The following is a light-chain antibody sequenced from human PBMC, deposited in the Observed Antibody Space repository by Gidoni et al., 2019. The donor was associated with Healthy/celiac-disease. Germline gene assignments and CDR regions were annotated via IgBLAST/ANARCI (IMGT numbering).Light chain of an antibody. Sequence: IHKTQSPSSLSASVGDRVTITCRASQRISSYLNWYRQKPVKAPKLLIYAASSLQSGVPSRFSGSGSGTDFTLTISSLQPEDFATYYCQQSYSTSSLTFGGGTKVEIK. CDR1: QRISSY. CDR2: AAS. J-gene: IGKJ4*01. V-gene: IGKV1-39*01. CDR3: QQSYSTSSLT.